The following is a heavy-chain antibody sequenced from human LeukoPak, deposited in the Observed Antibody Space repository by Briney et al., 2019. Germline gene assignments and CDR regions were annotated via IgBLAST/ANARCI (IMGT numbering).Heavy chain of an antibody. D-gene: IGHD1-26*01. Sequence: GASVKVSCKASGYTFTSYYMHWMRQAPGQGLEWMGLINPTGGSTGYAQKFQGRVTMTRDMSTSTDYKELSSLRSEDTAIYYCARDNSVGDNAWWFDPWGQGTLVTVSS. J-gene: IGHJ5*02. CDR1: GYTFTSYY. CDR3: ARDNSVGDNAWWFDP. V-gene: IGHV1-46*01. CDR2: INPTGGST.